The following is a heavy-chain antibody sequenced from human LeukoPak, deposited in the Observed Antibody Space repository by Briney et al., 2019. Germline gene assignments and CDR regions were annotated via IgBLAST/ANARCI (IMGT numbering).Heavy chain of an antibody. D-gene: IGHD3-9*01. Sequence: TLSLTCTVSGGSISSGSYYWSWIRQPAGKGLEWIGRIYTSGSTNYNPSLKSRVTISVDTSKNQFSLKLSSVTAADTAVYYCARVDILTGYSSYGYYYMDVWGKGTTVTVPS. CDR3: ARVDILTGYSSYGYYYMDV. V-gene: IGHV4-61*02. CDR2: IYTSGST. J-gene: IGHJ6*03. CDR1: GGSISSGSYY.